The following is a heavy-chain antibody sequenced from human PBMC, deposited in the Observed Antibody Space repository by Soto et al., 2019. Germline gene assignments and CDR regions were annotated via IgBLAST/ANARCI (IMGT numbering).Heavy chain of an antibody. J-gene: IGHJ4*02. CDR3: AAGEASSRNLAPYYLDF. CDR1: GGSMRNYF. Sequence: KPSETLSLTCTVSGGSMRNYFWTWIRQPPGKGLEWIGYIHYSGTTSFFPSHNPSLRSRVTISEDTSKNQFSLKLLSVTTADTAVYFCAAGEASSRNLAPYYLDFWGQGTLVTVSS. V-gene: IGHV4-59*01. D-gene: IGHD6-13*01. CDR2: IHYSGTT.